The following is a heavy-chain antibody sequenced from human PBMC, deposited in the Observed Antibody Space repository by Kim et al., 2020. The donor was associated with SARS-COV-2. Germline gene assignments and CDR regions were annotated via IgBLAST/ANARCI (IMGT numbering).Heavy chain of an antibody. CDR3: ASRGPSFDY. CDR2: GSA. Sequence: GSAYYNPSLKSRITMSVDTSKNQFSLKLSSVTAADTAVYCCASRGPSFDYWGQGTLVTVSS. J-gene: IGHJ4*02. V-gene: IGHV4-28*01.